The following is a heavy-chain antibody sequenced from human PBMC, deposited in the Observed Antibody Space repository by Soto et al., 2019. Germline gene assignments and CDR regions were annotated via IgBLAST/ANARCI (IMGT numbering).Heavy chain of an antibody. V-gene: IGHV3-33*01. Sequence: GGSLRLSCETSGFSFSVYGMHWVRQAPGKGLEWVAVIWYDASKQFYASSVEGRFTISRDNSKAILYLQMNSLRAEDTAVYYCAAWAEGATEVHWGQGTLVTVSS. D-gene: IGHD2-15*01. CDR2: IWYDASKQ. J-gene: IGHJ4*02. CDR3: AAWAEGATEVH. CDR1: GFSFSVYG.